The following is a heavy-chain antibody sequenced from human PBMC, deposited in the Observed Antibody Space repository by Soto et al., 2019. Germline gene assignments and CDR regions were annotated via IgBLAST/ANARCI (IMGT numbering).Heavy chain of an antibody. Sequence: SSETLSLTCTVSGGSISSGDYYWSWIRQPPGKGLEWIGYIYYSGSTYYNPSLESRVTISVDTSKNQFSLKLSSVTAADTAVYYCAAMVRGVSYGMDVWGQGTTVTVSS. CDR2: IYYSGST. D-gene: IGHD3-10*01. V-gene: IGHV4-30-4*01. J-gene: IGHJ6*02. CDR1: GGSISSGDYY. CDR3: AAMVRGVSYGMDV.